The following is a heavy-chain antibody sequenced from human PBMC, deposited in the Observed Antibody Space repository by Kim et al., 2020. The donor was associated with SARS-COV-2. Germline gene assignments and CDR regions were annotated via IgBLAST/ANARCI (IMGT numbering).Heavy chain of an antibody. J-gene: IGHJ3*02. CDR1: GYSISSGYY. CDR2: IRHSGST. V-gene: IGHV4-38-2*02. D-gene: IGHD3-10*01. CDR3: ARDGSLGSGTYDGFDI. Sequence: SETLSLTCTVSGYSISSGYYWAWVRQPPGKGLGLIGSIRHSGSTYYSPSLKSRVTVSIDTSRNQFSLKLTSVTAADTAVYYCARDGSLGSGTYDGFDIWGPGTMVTVSS.